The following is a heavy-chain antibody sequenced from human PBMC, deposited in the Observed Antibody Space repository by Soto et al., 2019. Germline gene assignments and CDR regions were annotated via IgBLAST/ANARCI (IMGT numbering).Heavy chain of an antibody. D-gene: IGHD3-22*01. CDR3: ARDIDRSGLNWFDA. J-gene: IGHJ5*02. V-gene: IGHV3-11*06. CDR2: ISSGSSYT. CDR1: GFTFSDYY. Sequence: GGSLRLSCAASGFTFSDYYMSWIRQAPGKGLEWVSYISSGSSYTNYADSVKGRFTISRDNARNSLYLEMNSLRAEDTAIYYCARDIDRSGLNWFDAWGQGTLVTVSS.